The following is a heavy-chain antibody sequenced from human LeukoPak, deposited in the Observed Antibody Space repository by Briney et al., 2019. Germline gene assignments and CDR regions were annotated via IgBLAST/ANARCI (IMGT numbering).Heavy chain of an antibody. V-gene: IGHV3-23*01. D-gene: IGHD3-22*01. CDR1: GFTFSDYP. Sequence: GGSLRLSCAASGFTFSDYPLSWVRQAPGKGLEWVSAISGSDGSTYYADSVKGRFTISRDNSKNTLYLQMNSLRAEDTAIYYCAKLTGITMTSQVWGQGTLVTVSS. CDR3: AKLTGITMTSQV. CDR2: ISGSDGST. J-gene: IGHJ4*02.